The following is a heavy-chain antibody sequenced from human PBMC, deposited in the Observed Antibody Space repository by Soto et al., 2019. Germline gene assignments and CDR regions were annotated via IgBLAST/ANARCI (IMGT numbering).Heavy chain of an antibody. D-gene: IGHD3-9*01. CDR2: IIPILGIA. V-gene: IGHV1-69*02. CDR3: ARGKPDTYYYYMDV. Sequence: QVQLVQSGAEVKKPGSSVKVSCKASGGTFSSYTISWVRQAPGQGLEWMGRIIPILGIANYAQKFQARVTITADKSTSTAYMELSSLRSEDTAVYYCARGKPDTYYYYMDVWGKGTTVTVSS. J-gene: IGHJ6*03. CDR1: GGTFSSYT.